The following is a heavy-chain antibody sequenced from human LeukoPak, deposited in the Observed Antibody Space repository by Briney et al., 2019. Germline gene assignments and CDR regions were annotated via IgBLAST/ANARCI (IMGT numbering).Heavy chain of an antibody. J-gene: IGHJ4*02. CDR1: GGSISSSSYY. D-gene: IGHD1-26*01. Sequence: PSETLSLTCTVSGGSISSSSYYWGWIRQPPGKGLEWIGSIYYSGSTYYNPSLKSRVTISVDTSKNQFSLKLSSVTAADTAVYYFARPGGIMEDYWGQGTLVTVSS. CDR3: ARPGGIMEDY. CDR2: IYYSGST. V-gene: IGHV4-39*01.